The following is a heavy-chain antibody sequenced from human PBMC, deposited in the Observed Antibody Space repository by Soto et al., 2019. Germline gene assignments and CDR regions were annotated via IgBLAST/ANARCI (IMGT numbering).Heavy chain of an antibody. CDR3: ARESAGRDYFERSGDFDY. D-gene: IGHD3-22*01. CDR1: GYFFASFS. V-gene: IGHV1-46*01. Sequence: QVQLVQSGAEVKKPGASVKVSCKASGYFFASFSMHWVRQAPGQGLEWMGLINPSVGSTSYAQQFQGRVTMTRDTSTSTVYMELRRLRSEDTAVYFCARESAGRDYFERSGDFDYWGQGALVTVSS. J-gene: IGHJ4*02. CDR2: INPSVGST.